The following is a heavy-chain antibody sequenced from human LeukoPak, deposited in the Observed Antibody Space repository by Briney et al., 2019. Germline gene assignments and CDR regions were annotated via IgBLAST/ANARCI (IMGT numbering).Heavy chain of an antibody. CDR1: GLPLSLFW. V-gene: IGHV3-74*01. J-gene: IGHJ5*02. CDR2: LHAEGHHP. CDR3: VRERIYYSDFAYKERENFDP. D-gene: IGHD3-16*01. Sequence: GGSLPHSCGASGLPLSLFWMHWDRPGPGEGVVWVSHLHAEGHHPEHADPEKGRHTMSRDNAKRKLVLEMRSLTVEDTDIYFCVRERIYYSDFAYKERENFDPWGRGTLVTVSS.